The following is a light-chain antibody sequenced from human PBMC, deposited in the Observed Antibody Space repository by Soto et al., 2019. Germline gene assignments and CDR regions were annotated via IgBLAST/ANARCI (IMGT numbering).Light chain of an antibody. V-gene: IGKV3-15*01. J-gene: IGKJ1*01. Sequence: EIVMTQSPATLSVSPGERATLTCRASQSISSNLAWYQQKHGQAPRLLIYRASSRATGIPARFSGSGSGTDFTLTISSLQSEDFAVYYCQPYNNWPPWTFGQGTKVEIK. CDR2: RAS. CDR3: QPYNNWPPWT. CDR1: QSISSN.